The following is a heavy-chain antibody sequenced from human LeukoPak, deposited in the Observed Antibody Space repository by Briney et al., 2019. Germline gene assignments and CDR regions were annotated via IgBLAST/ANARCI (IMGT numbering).Heavy chain of an antibody. Sequence: PSETLSLTCTVSGGSISSSSYYWGWIRQPPGKGLEWIGSIYYSGSTYYNPSLKSRVTISVDTSKNQFSLKVSSVTAADTAVYYCARDQRSGYSGYDYYYYYYMDVWGKGTTVTVSS. V-gene: IGHV4-39*07. CDR3: ARDQRSGYSGYDYYYYYYMDV. D-gene: IGHD5-12*01. CDR2: IYYSGST. CDR1: GGSISSSSYY. J-gene: IGHJ6*03.